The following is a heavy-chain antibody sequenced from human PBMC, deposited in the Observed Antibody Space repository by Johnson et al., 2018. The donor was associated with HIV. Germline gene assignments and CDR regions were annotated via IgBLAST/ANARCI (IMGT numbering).Heavy chain of an antibody. CDR3: TTAGGRDTIFGVANDAFDI. Sequence: VQLVESGGGVVQPGRSLRLSCAASGFTFSSYWMSWVRQAPGKGLEWVANIKQDGSEKYYVDSVKGRFTISRDNAKNSLYLQMNSLKTEDTAVYYCTTAGGRDTIFGVANDAFDIWGQGTMVTVSS. J-gene: IGHJ3*02. CDR1: GFTFSSYW. CDR2: IKQDGSEK. D-gene: IGHD3-3*01. V-gene: IGHV3-7*05.